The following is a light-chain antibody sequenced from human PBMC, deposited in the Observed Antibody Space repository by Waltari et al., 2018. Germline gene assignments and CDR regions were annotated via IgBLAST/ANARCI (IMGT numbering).Light chain of an antibody. CDR1: GSNIGAGFD. CDR3: QSYDSSLTGSWV. J-gene: IGLJ3*02. V-gene: IGLV1-40*01. CDR2: GNN. Sequence: QSVLTHPPSVSGAPGQRVTISCTGSGSNIGAGFDVHWYQQLPGTAPKLLVHGNNSRPSGVPDRFSASKAGTSASLAITGLQAEDEADYYCQSYDSSLTGSWVFGGGTKLTVL.